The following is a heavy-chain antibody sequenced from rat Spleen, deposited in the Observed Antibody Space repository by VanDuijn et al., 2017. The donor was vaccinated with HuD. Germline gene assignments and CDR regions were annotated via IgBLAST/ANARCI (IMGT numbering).Heavy chain of an antibody. J-gene: IGHJ3*01. CDR1: GFTFSNYY. D-gene: IGHD1-2*01. V-gene: IGHV5-27*01. Sequence: EVQLVESGGGLVKPGRSMKLSCAASGFTFSNYYMAWVRQAPTKGLEWVAYISACGGSTYYRDSVKGRFTISRDNEKSTLYLQMYSLRSEYTVTYSCTSVTAYIAEMFAYWVQATLVTVAS. CDR2: ISACGGST. CDR3: TSVTAYIAEMFAY.